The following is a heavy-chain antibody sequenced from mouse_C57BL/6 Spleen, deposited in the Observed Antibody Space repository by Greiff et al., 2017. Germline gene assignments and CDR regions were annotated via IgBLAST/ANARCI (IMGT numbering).Heavy chain of an antibody. J-gene: IGHJ4*01. CDR1: GYTFTNYW. CDR3: ARRTTTVPDYYAMDY. D-gene: IGHD1-1*01. V-gene: IGHV1-63*01. CDR2: IYPGGGYT. Sequence: QVQLQQSGAELVRPGTSVKMSCKASGYTFTNYWIGWAKQRPGHGLEWIGDIYPGGGYTNYNEKFKGKATLTADQSSSTAYMQFSSLTSEDSAIYYCARRTTTVPDYYAMDYWGQGTSVTVSS.